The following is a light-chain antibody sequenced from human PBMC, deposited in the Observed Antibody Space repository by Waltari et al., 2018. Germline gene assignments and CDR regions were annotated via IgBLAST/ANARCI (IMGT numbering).Light chain of an antibody. CDR2: VNSDGSH. J-gene: IGLJ3*02. CDR1: SGHINNV. V-gene: IGLV4-69*01. CDR3: QTGGHGTWV. Sequence: QLVLTQSPSASASLGPSVKLTCTLSSGHINNVIAWLQQRPEKGPRYLMKVNSDGSHNKGDEIPDRFSGSGSGAERYLSISSLQSEDEADYICQTGGHGTWVFGGGTKLTVL.